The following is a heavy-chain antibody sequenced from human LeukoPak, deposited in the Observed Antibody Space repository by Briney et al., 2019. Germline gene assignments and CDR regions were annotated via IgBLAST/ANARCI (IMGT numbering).Heavy chain of an antibody. Sequence: GGSLRLSCAASGFTFSSYAMSWVRQAPGKGLEWVSAISGSGGSTYYADSVKGRFTISRDNSKNTLSLQMNSLRAEDTAVYYCAKVGTVVPAAISIFDYWGQGTLVTVSS. J-gene: IGHJ4*02. D-gene: IGHD2-2*01. CDR2: ISGSGGST. V-gene: IGHV3-23*01. CDR1: GFTFSSYA. CDR3: AKVGTVVPAAISIFDY.